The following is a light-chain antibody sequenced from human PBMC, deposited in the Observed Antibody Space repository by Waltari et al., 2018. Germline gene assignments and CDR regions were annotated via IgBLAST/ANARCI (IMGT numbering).Light chain of an antibody. CDR2: WAS. V-gene: IGKV4-1*01. J-gene: IGKJ5*01. CDR1: QSVLSSSTNKNH. CDR3: QQYYPGSRA. Sequence: DIVMTQSPDSLAVSLGERATINCKSSQSVLSSSTNKNHLAWYQQKPGQPPKVLIYWASTRESGGPGRVSGCGSGTEFTLTVSSLQAEDVAVYYCQQYYPGSRAFGQGTRLQI.